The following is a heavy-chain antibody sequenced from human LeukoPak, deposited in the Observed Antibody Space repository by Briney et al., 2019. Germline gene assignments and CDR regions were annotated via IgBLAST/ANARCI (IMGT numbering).Heavy chain of an antibody. D-gene: IGHD5-18*01. CDR1: GYTFTGYY. CDR3: ARSRGYSYGFSYYYYMDV. V-gene: IGHV1-2*02. Sequence: GASVKVSCKASGYTFTGYYMHWVRQAPGQGLEWMGWINPNSGGTNYAQKFQGRVTMTRDTSISTAYMELRSLRSDDTAVYYCARSRGYSYGFSYYYYMDVWGKGTTVTVSS. J-gene: IGHJ6*03. CDR2: INPNSGGT.